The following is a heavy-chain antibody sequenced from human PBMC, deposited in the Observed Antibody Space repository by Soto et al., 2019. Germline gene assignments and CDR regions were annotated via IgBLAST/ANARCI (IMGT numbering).Heavy chain of an antibody. Sequence: QVQLVQSGAEVKKPGASVKVSCKASGYTFTSYGISWVRQAPGQGLEWMGWISAYNGNTNYAQKLQGRVTMTTDTSTSTAYMELRSLRYDDTAVYYCARDPYDFWSGYSWFDPWGQGTLVTVSS. V-gene: IGHV1-18*01. CDR1: GYTFTSYG. CDR2: ISAYNGNT. D-gene: IGHD3-3*01. J-gene: IGHJ5*02. CDR3: ARDPYDFWSGYSWFDP.